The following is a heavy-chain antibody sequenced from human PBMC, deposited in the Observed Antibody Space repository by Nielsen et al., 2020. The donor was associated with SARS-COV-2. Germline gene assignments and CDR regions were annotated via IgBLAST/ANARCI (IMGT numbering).Heavy chain of an antibody. CDR3: ARDSVQGVIHWFDP. CDR2: IGGNGGDT. V-gene: IGHV3-23*01. J-gene: IGHJ5*02. Sequence: GESLKISCAASGFTFSSYAMTWVRQAPGKGLEWVSTIGGNGGDTFYADSVKGRFTISRDNSKSTLYLQLNSLRAEDTAVYYCARDSVQGVIHWFDPWGQGTLVTV. D-gene: IGHD3-10*01. CDR1: GFTFSSYA.